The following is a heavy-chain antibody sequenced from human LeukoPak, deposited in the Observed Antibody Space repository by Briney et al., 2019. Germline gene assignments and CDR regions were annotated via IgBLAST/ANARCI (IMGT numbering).Heavy chain of an antibody. Sequence: GGSLRLSCAASGFTFSSYWMHWVRQAPGKGLEWVAVISYDGSNKYYADSVKGRFTISRDNSKNTLYLQMNSLRAEDTAVYYCAKPLKDFWSGYYFGGMDVWGQGTTVTVSS. CDR2: ISYDGSNK. D-gene: IGHD3-3*01. V-gene: IGHV3-30*18. J-gene: IGHJ6*02. CDR1: GFTFSSYW. CDR3: AKPLKDFWSGYYFGGMDV.